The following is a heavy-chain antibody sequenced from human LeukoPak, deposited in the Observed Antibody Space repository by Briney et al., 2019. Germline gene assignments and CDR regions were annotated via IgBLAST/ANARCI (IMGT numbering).Heavy chain of an antibody. D-gene: IGHD2-2*01. CDR1: GFTFSSYA. V-gene: IGHV3-23*01. J-gene: IGHJ4*02. CDR2: ISGSGDSR. Sequence: PGGSLRLSCAASGFTFSSYAMSWVRQAPGKGLEWVSAISGSGDSRYYADSVKGRFTISRDNSKNTLYLQMNSLRAEDTAVYYCAKDAILVVPAANFDYWGQGTLVTVSS. CDR3: AKDAILVVPAANFDY.